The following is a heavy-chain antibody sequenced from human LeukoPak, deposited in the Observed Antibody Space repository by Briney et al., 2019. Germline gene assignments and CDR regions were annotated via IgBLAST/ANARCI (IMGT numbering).Heavy chain of an antibody. J-gene: IGHJ6*02. CDR1: GFTFSSYG. Sequence: PGRSLRLSCAASGFTFSSYGMHWVRQAPGKGLEWVAVISYDGSNKYYADSVKGRFTISRDNSKNTLYLQMNSLRAEDTAVYYCAKTHPDILVVPASQYYYYYGMDVWGQGTTVTVSS. CDR2: ISYDGSNK. D-gene: IGHD2-2*01. CDR3: AKTHPDILVVPASQYYYYYGMDV. V-gene: IGHV3-30*18.